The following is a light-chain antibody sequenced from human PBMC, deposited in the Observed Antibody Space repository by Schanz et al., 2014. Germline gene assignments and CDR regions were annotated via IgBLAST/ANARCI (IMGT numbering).Light chain of an antibody. CDR2: DVT. Sequence: QSVLTQPPSASGSPGQSVTISCTGTSSDVGGYNFVSWYQQIPGKAPKLMIYDVTKRPSGVPDRFSGSKSGNTASLTISGLQAEDEADYYCSSYADTYTSLVFGGGTKLTVL. CDR3: SSYADTYTSLV. CDR1: SSDVGGYNF. J-gene: IGLJ2*01. V-gene: IGLV2-8*01.